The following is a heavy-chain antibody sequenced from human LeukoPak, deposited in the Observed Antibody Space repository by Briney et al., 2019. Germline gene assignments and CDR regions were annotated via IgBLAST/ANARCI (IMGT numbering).Heavy chain of an antibody. Sequence: PSETLSLTCTVSGGSISSSSYYWGWIRQPPGKGLEWIGSIYYSGSTYYNPSLKSRVTISVDTSKNQFSLKLSSVTAADTAVYYCASLTLRGWEGPYWGQGTLVTVSS. CDR3: ASLTLRGWEGPY. CDR2: IYYSGST. J-gene: IGHJ4*02. D-gene: IGHD6-19*01. V-gene: IGHV4-39*07. CDR1: GGSISSSSYY.